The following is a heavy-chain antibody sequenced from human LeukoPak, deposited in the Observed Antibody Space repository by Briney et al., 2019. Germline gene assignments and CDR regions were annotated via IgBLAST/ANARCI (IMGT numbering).Heavy chain of an antibody. V-gene: IGHV4-59*01. J-gene: IGHJ6*03. D-gene: IGHD3-9*01. CDR2: LYYMRGA. CDR1: GGSISGYY. CDR3: ARGGSEYYDILTGYYTEVALYYMDV. Sequence: PSETLSLTCTVSGGSISGYYWNWSRQPPGKGVEWIGNLYYMRGAWYKSSLKSRVTTSVDTSRNEFSLKLSPVTAADTAVYYCARGGSEYYDILTGYYTEVALYYMDVWGKGTTVTVSS.